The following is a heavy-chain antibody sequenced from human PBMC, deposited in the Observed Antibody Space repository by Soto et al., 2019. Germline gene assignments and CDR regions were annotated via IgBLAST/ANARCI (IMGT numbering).Heavy chain of an antibody. CDR2: IYYSGST. CDR1: GGSISGYY. J-gene: IGHJ6*03. Sequence: SETLSLTCTVSGGSISGYYWSWIRQPPGKGLEWIGYIYYSGSTNYNPSLKSRVTISVDTSKNQISLKLSSVTAADTAVYYCARGLRYYDFWSGSVGYMDVWGKGTTVTVSS. V-gene: IGHV4-59*12. CDR3: ARGLRYYDFWSGSVGYMDV. D-gene: IGHD3-3*01.